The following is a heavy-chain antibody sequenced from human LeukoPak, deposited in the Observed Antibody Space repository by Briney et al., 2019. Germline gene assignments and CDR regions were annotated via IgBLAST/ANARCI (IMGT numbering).Heavy chain of an antibody. V-gene: IGHV3-9*01. CDR3: AKATLGYCSSTSCYIDY. CDR1: GFTFDDYA. CDR2: ISWNSGSI. J-gene: IGHJ4*02. D-gene: IGHD2-2*02. Sequence: GRSLRLSCAASGFTFDDYAMHWVRQAPGEGLEWVSGISWNSGSIGYADSVKGRFTISRDNAKNSLYLQMNSLRAEDTALYYCAKATLGYCSSTSCYIDYWGQGTLVTVSS.